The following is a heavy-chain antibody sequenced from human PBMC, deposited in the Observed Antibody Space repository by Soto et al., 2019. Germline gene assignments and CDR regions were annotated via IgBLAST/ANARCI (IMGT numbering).Heavy chain of an antibody. CDR2: TSPNGNEI. D-gene: IGHD6-13*01. CDR1: GFTFSAYW. J-gene: IGHJ4*02. Sequence: PGGSLRLSCAASGFTFSAYWMHWVRQAPGKGLVWVSRTSPNGNEIAYADSVKGRFTISRDNAKNTLYLQMNSLRAEDTAVYYCVRGLAGTSDYWGRGT. V-gene: IGHV3-74*01. CDR3: VRGLAGTSDY.